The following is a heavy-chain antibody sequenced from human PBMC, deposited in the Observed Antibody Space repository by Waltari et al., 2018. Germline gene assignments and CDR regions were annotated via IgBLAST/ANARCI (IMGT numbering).Heavy chain of an antibody. CDR2: FEPEDSET. CDR3: ATGPRPHSSGYYYYYMDV. D-gene: IGHD6-6*01. CDR1: GYALTELS. Sequence: QVQLVQSGAEVKKPGASVKVSCKVSGYALTELSMHWVRQAPGKGLEWMGGFEPEDSETIYAQKLQGRGTMTVDTSTDKAYMELRSLRSEDTAVYYWATGPRPHSSGYYYYYMDVWGKGTTVTISS. J-gene: IGHJ6*03. V-gene: IGHV1-24*01.